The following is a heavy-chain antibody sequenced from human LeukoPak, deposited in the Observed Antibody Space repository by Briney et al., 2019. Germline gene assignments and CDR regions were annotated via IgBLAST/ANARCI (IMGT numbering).Heavy chain of an antibody. CDR3: ASKHSSRDSWVYFDY. CDR2: ISWNSGSI. V-gene: IGHV3-9*01. D-gene: IGHD6-13*01. J-gene: IGHJ4*02. Sequence: QAGGSLRLSCAASGFTFDDYAMHWVRQAPGKGLEWVSGISWNSGSIGYADSVKGRFTISRDNSKNTLYLQMNSLRAEDTAVYYCASKHSSRDSWVYFDYWGQGTLVTVSS. CDR1: GFTFDDYA.